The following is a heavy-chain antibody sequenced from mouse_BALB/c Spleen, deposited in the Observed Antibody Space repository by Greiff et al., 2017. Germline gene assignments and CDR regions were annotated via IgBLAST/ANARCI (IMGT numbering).Heavy chain of an antibody. D-gene: IGHD1-1*01. Sequence: VQLQQPGAELARPGASVKLSCKASGYTFTSYWMQWVKQRPGQGLEWIGAIYPGDGDTRYTQKFKGKATLTADKSSSTAYMQLSSLASEDSAVYYCARESYGSSSGYFDVWGAGTTVTVSS. CDR1: GYTFTSYW. CDR3: ARESYGSSSGYFDV. CDR2: IYPGDGDT. J-gene: IGHJ1*01. V-gene: IGHV1-87*01.